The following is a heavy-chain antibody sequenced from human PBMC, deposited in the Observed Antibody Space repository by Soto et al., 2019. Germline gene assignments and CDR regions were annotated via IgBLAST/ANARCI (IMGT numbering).Heavy chain of an antibody. J-gene: IGHJ6*02. CDR1: GYTFTNFG. D-gene: IGHD3-3*01. V-gene: IGHV1-18*01. Sequence: ASVKVSCKASGYTFTNFGISWVRQAPGQGLEWMGWISAYNGNTNYAQKFQGRVTITADKSTSTAYMELSSLRSEDTAVYYCARDGYEAYYYGMDVWGQGTTVTVSS. CDR3: ARDGYEAYYYGMDV. CDR2: ISAYNGNT.